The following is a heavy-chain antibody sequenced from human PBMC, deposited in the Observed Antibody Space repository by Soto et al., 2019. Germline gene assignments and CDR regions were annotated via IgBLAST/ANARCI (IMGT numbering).Heavy chain of an antibody. CDR3: TRDASRDSSARGWFDP. Sequence: GGSLRLSCSASGFNFRSYAMSWVRQAPGKGLEWVSTISSNSAYIYYTDALRGRFTISRDNAKNSLHLQMNSLRAEDTAVYYCTRDASRDSSARGWFDPWGPGTLVTVSS. D-gene: IGHD6-13*01. CDR2: ISSNSAYI. J-gene: IGHJ5*02. CDR1: GFNFRSYA. V-gene: IGHV3-21*01.